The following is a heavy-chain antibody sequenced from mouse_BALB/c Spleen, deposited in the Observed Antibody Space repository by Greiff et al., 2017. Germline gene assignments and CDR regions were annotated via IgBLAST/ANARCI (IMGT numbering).Heavy chain of an antibody. CDR2: VNPNNGGT. J-gene: IGHJ3*01. CDR1: GYTFTDYY. D-gene: IGHD1-1*01. V-gene: IGHV1-26*01. Sequence: EVQLQQSGPELVKPGASVKISCKASGYTFTDYYMNWVKQSHGKSLEWIGLVNPNNGGTSYNQKFKGKATLTVDKSSSTAYMELRSLTSEDSAVYYCARAGSSYGFAYWGQGTLVTVSA. CDR3: ARAGSSYGFAY.